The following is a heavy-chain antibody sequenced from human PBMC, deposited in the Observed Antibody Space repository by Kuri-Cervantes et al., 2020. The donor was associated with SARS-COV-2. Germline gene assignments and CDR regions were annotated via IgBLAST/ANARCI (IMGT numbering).Heavy chain of an antibody. CDR2: IKQDGSEK. D-gene: IGHD1-26*01. V-gene: IGHV3-7*05. J-gene: IGHJ4*02. Sequence: GGSLRLSCAASGFTFSSYWMSWVRQAPGKGLEWVANIKQDGSEKYYVDSVKGRFTISRDNAKNSLYLQMNSLRAEDTAVYYCARSKVGATTSYFDYWGQGTPVTVSS. CDR1: GFTFSSYW. CDR3: ARSKVGATTSYFDY.